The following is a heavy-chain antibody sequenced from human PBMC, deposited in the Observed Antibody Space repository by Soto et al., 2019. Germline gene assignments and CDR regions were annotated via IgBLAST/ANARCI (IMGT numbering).Heavy chain of an antibody. Sequence: GGSLRLSCAASGFTFSSYGMHWVRQAPGKGLEWVAVISYDGSNKYYADSVKGRFTISRDNSKNTLYLQMNSLRAEDTAVYYCAKGGRGYYAGYYYYYGMDVWGQGTTVTVSS. V-gene: IGHV3-30*18. D-gene: IGHD3-3*01. CDR2: ISYDGSNK. CDR1: GFTFSSYG. CDR3: AKGGRGYYAGYYYYYGMDV. J-gene: IGHJ6*02.